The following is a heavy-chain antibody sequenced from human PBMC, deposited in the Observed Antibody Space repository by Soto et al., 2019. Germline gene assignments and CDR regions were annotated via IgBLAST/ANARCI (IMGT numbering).Heavy chain of an antibody. Sequence: QITLKESGPTLVKPTQTLTLTCTFSGFSLNTGGVGVGWIRQPPGKALEWLALIYWDDDKRYSPSLKSRLTIXXDXSXXQVFLTMTNMDPVDTATYYCAPRPASINYPYYFDYWGQGTLVTVSS. J-gene: IGHJ4*02. D-gene: IGHD4-4*01. CDR1: GFSLNTGGVG. CDR3: APRPASINYPYYFDY. V-gene: IGHV2-5*02. CDR2: IYWDDDK.